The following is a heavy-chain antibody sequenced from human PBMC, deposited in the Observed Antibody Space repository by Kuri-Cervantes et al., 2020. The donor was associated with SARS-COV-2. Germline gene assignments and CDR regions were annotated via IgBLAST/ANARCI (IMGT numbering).Heavy chain of an antibody. CDR2: ISSSSSYI. J-gene: IGHJ6*03. V-gene: IGHV3-21*04. CDR1: GFTFSSYS. Sequence: GESLKISCAASGFTFSSYSMNWVRQAPGKGLEWVSSISSSSSYIYYADSVKGRFSISRDNSKNILYLQMNSLRADDTAVYRCARDLFGNIAWFYMDAWGKGPRSPSP. CDR3: ARDLFGNIAWFYMDA. D-gene: IGHD3-3*01.